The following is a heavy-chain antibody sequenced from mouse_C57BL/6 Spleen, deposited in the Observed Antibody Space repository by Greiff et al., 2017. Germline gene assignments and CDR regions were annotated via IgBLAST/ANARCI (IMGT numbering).Heavy chain of an antibody. Sequence: EVQLQQSVAELVRPGASVKLSCTASGFNIKNTYMHWVKQRPEQGLEWIGRIDPANGNTKYAPKFQGKATITADTSSNTAYLQLSSLTSEDTAIXYSASGGGSSYEGYAMDYWGQGTSVTVSS. CDR1: GFNIKNTY. V-gene: IGHV14-3*01. CDR2: IDPANGNT. J-gene: IGHJ4*01. D-gene: IGHD1-1*01. CDR3: ASGGGSSYEGYAMDY.